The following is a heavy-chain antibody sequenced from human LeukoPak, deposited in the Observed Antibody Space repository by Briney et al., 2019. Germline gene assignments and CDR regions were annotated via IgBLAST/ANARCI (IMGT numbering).Heavy chain of an antibody. D-gene: IGHD3-22*01. CDR3: ASPGVQYYYDSSGYHDAFDI. Sequence: PGGSLRLSCAASGFTFSDYYMSWIRQAPGKGLEWVSYISSSGSTIYYADSVKGRFTISRDNAKNSLYLQMNSLRAEDTAVYYCASPGVQYYYDSSGYHDAFDIWGQGTMVTVSS. V-gene: IGHV3-11*04. J-gene: IGHJ3*02. CDR1: GFTFSDYY. CDR2: ISSSGSTI.